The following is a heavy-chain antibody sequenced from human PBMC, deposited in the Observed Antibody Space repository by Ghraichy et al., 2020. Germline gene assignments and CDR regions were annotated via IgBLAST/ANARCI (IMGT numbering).Heavy chain of an antibody. CDR3: ARDIYCSRGCYYYGMDV. V-gene: IGHV3-21*01. CDR1: GFTFSSYS. D-gene: IGHD2-2*01. Sequence: GVLRLSCAASGFTFSSYSMNWVRQAPGKGLEWVSSISSSSSYIYYADSVKGRFTISRDNAKNSLYLQMNSLRAEDTAVYYCARDIYCSRGCYYYGMDVWGQGTTVTVSS. CDR2: ISSSSSYI. J-gene: IGHJ6*02.